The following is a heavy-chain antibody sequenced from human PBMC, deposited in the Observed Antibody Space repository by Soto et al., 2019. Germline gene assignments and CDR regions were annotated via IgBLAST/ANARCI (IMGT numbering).Heavy chain of an antibody. D-gene: IGHD3-9*01. CDR2: IYSGGST. Sequence: GGSLRLSCAASGFTVSSNYMSWVRQAPGKGLEWVSVIYSGGSTYYADSVKGRFTISRDNSKNTLYLQMNSLRAEDTAVYYCARDSVDSRYFDWFSSDGRYYYGMDVWGQGTTVTVSS. CDR3: ARDSVDSRYFDWFSSDGRYYYGMDV. CDR1: GFTVSSNY. V-gene: IGHV3-53*01. J-gene: IGHJ6*02.